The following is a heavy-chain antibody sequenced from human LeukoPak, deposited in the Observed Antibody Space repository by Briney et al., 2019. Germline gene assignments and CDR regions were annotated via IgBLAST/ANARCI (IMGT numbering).Heavy chain of an antibody. CDR1: GGTFISYA. V-gene: IGHV1-69*04. J-gene: IGHJ4*02. CDR2: IIPILGIA. D-gene: IGHD3-3*01. Sequence: ASVKVSCTASGGTFISYAISWVRQAPGQGLEWMGRIIPILGIANYAQKFQGRVTITADKSTSTAYMELSSLRSEDTAVYYCARGSHYDFWSGYYGHWGQGTLVTVSS. CDR3: ARGSHYDFWSGYYGH.